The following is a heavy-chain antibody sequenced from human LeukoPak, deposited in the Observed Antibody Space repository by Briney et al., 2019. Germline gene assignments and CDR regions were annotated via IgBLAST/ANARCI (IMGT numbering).Heavy chain of an antibody. CDR1: GDSISRGNNY. J-gene: IGHJ3*02. CDR3: ARDRAGDSFDT. V-gene: IGHV4-61*02. D-gene: IGHD7-27*01. Sequence: SETLSLTCTVSGDSISRGNNYWTWIRQPAGKGLEWIGRISTRGNTNYNPSLKSQVTISRHTSKNQFSLNLNFVTAADTAIYYCARDRAGDSFDTWGQGTLVTASS. CDR2: ISTRGNT.